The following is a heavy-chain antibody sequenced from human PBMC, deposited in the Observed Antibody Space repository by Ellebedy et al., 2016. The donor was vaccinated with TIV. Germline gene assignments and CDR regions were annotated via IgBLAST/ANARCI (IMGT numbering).Heavy chain of an antibody. V-gene: IGHV3-33*08. CDR1: GFTVSSYG. CDR2: IWSDGSNK. Sequence: GESLKIPCAASGFTVSSYGMHWVRQAPGTGLELVAVIWSDGSNKYYVDSVKGRFTISRDNCKNMLYLQMNSLRAEDTAVYYCARWLGADSSGYLDYWGQGTLVTVSS. CDR3: ARWLGADSSGYLDY. D-gene: IGHD3-22*01. J-gene: IGHJ4*02.